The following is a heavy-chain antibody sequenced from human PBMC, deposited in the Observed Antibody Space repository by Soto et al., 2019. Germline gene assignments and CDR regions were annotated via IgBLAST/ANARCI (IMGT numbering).Heavy chain of an antibody. CDR2: ISYDGSNK. V-gene: IGHV3-30-3*01. CDR1: GFTFSSYA. CDR3: ARDGRAYYDFWSGYCFDY. D-gene: IGHD3-3*01. J-gene: IGHJ4*02. Sequence: GGSLRLSCAASGFTFSSYAMHWVRQAPGKGLEWVAVISYDGSNKYYADSVKGRFTISRDNSKNTLYLQMNSLRAEDTAVYYCARDGRAYYDFWSGYCFDYWAQGTLVTVSS.